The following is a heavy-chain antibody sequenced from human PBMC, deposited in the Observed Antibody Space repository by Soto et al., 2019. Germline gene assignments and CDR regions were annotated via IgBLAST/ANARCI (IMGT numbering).Heavy chain of an antibody. CDR2: IKQGGSEK. CDR3: GRDCYGSGSLSFGL. D-gene: IGHD3-10*01. Sequence: EVQLVESGGGLVQPGGSLRLSCAASGFTFSSYWMSWVRQAPGKGLEWVANIKQGGSEKYYVDSVKGRFTISRDNAKNAPYLQMNRPGTAVTVVYYWGRDCYGSGSLSFGLWGQRTLVNVA. CDR1: GFTFSSYW. J-gene: IGHJ5*02. V-gene: IGHV3-7*01.